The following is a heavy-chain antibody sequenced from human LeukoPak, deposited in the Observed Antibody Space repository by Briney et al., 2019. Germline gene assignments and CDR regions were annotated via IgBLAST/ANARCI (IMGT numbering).Heavy chain of an antibody. CDR2: INSDGSST. CDR3: AREHRAAAAKDY. D-gene: IGHD6-13*01. J-gene: IGHJ4*02. Sequence: GGSLRLSCAASGFTFSSYWMHWVRQAPGKGLVWVSRINSDGSSTSYADSVKGRFTISRDNAKNTLYLQMNSLRAEDTAVYYCAREHRAAAAKDYWGQGTLVTVSS. CDR1: GFTFSSYW. V-gene: IGHV3-74*01.